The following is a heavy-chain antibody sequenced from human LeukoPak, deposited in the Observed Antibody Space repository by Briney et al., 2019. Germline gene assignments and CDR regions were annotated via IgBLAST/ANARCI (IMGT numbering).Heavy chain of an antibody. CDR1: GYTFTSYG. CDR2: ISAYNGNT. Sequence: GASVKVSCKASGYTFTSYGISWVRQAPGQGLEWMGWISAYNGNTGYAQKFQGRVTMTRSTSISTAYMELSSLKSEDTAVYYCTRAPFYFDSSGWDWGQGTLVTVSS. J-gene: IGHJ4*02. CDR3: TRAPFYFDSSGWD. V-gene: IGHV1-8*02. D-gene: IGHD3-22*01.